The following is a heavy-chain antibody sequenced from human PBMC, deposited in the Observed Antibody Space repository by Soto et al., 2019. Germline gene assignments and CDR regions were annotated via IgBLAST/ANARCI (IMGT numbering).Heavy chain of an antibody. CDR2: ISAYNGNT. CDR1: GYTFTSYG. V-gene: IGHV1-18*01. Sequence: QVPLVQSGAEVKKPGASVKVSCMASGYTFTSYGISWVRQAPGQGLEWMGWISAYNGNTNYAQKLQGRVTMTTDTSTSTAYMELRSLRSDDTAVYYCARDRFGELSFYYYMDVWGKGTTVTVSS. J-gene: IGHJ6*03. CDR3: ARDRFGELSFYYYMDV. D-gene: IGHD3-10*01.